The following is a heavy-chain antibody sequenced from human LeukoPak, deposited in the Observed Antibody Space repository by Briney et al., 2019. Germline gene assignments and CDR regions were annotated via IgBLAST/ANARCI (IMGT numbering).Heavy chain of an antibody. CDR2: IKEDGSGK. V-gene: IGHV3-7*01. D-gene: IGHD1-26*01. J-gene: IGHJ4*02. CDR1: GFTFNSYW. Sequence: GGSLRLSCAASGFTFNSYWMSWVRQAPGKGLEGGANIKEDGSGKHCVDSVKGRFTISRDNAKNSLYLQMNSLRAEDTAVYYCARDLTVGPTTDYFDYWGQGTLVTVSS. CDR3: ARDLTVGPTTDYFDY.